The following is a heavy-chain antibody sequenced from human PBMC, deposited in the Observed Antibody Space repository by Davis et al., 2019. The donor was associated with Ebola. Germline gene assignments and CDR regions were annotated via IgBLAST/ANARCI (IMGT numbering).Heavy chain of an antibody. CDR3: ARDPRITDAFDI. D-gene: IGHD5-24*01. V-gene: IGHV1-2*02. CDR2: INPNSGGT. J-gene: IGHJ3*02. Sequence: ASVKVSCKASGYTFTGYYMHWVRQAPGQGLEWMGWINPNSGGTNYAQKFQGRVTMTRDTSITTAYMELSRLRSDDTAVYYCARDPRITDAFDIWGQGTMVTVSS. CDR1: GYTFTGYY.